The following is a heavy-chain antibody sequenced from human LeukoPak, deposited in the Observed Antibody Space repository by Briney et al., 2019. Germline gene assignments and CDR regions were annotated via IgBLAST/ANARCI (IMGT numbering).Heavy chain of an antibody. J-gene: IGHJ4*02. CDR3: ARDVGGSLDY. CDR1: GFSFSSTL. CDR2: IKGDESAR. Sequence: GGSLRLSCAASGFSFSSTLLTWVRQAPGKGLEWVANIKGDESARHQADSVKGRCTISRDNAQNSVYLQMSSLRGEDTAVYYCARDVGGSLDYWGQGTLVTVSS. D-gene: IGHD1-26*01. V-gene: IGHV3-7*01.